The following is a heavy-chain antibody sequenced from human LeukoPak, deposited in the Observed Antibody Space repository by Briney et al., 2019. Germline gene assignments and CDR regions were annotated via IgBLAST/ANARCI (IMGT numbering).Heavy chain of an antibody. CDR3: ARYPSYGDYYYCYGMDV. D-gene: IGHD4-17*01. V-gene: IGHV4-59*08. CDR2: IYYSGST. J-gene: IGHJ6*02. Sequence: SETLSLTCTVSGGSISSYYWSWIRQPPGKGLEWIGYIYYSGSTNYNPSLKSRVTISVDTSKNQFSLKLSSVTAADTAVYYCARYPSYGDYYYCYGMDVWGQGTTVTVSS. CDR1: GGSISSYY.